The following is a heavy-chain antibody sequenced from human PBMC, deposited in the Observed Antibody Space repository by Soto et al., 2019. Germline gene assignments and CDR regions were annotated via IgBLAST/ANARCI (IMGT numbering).Heavy chain of an antibody. CDR1: GFTFSSYE. Sequence: VQLVESGGGLVQPGGSLRLSCAASGFTFSSYEMNWVRQAPGKGLEWVSYISSSGSTIYYADSVKGRFTISRDNAKNSLYLQMNSLRAEDTAVYYCARGLQVGATYLGWDYWGQGTLVTVSS. V-gene: IGHV3-48*03. J-gene: IGHJ4*02. CDR3: ARGLQVGATYLGWDY. CDR2: ISSSGSTI. D-gene: IGHD1-26*01.